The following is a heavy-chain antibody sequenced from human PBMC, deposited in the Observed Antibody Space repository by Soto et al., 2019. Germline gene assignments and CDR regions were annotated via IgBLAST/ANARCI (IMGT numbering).Heavy chain of an antibody. CDR2: IYHSGST. CDR1: GGSISSSNW. D-gene: IGHD3-10*01. Sequence: SETLSLTCAVPGGSISSSNWWSWVRQPPGKGLEWIGEIYHSGSTNYNPSLKSRVTISVDTSKNQFSLNLSSVTAADTAVYYCARVWGGAFDFWGQGTMVTVSS. J-gene: IGHJ3*01. CDR3: ARVWGGAFDF. V-gene: IGHV4-4*02.